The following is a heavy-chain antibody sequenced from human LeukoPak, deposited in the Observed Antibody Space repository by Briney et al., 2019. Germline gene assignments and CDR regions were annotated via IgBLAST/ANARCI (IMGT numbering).Heavy chain of an antibody. D-gene: IGHD6-19*01. Sequence: SETLSLTCTVSGGSISSSSYYWGWIRQPPGKGLEWIGSIYYSGSTYYNPSLKSRVTISVDTSKNQFSLKLSSVTAADTAVYYCARGSSSGWDYYFDYWGQGTLVTVSS. CDR3: ARGSSSGWDYYFDY. CDR2: IYYSGST. CDR1: GGSISSSSYY. V-gene: IGHV4-39*01. J-gene: IGHJ4*02.